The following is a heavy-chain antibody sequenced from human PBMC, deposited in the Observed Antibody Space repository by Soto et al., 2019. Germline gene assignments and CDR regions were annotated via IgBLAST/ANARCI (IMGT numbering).Heavy chain of an antibody. CDR3: ARVATTGYSSGWYGEFDY. V-gene: IGHV3-74*01. Sequence: GGSLRLSCAASGFTFSSYWMHWVRQAPGKGLVWVSRINSEGSSTSYADSVKGRFTISRDNAKNTLYLQMNSLRTEVTAVYYCARVATTGYSSGWYGEFDYWGQGTLVTVSS. CDR1: GFTFSSYW. D-gene: IGHD6-19*01. J-gene: IGHJ4*02. CDR2: INSEGSST.